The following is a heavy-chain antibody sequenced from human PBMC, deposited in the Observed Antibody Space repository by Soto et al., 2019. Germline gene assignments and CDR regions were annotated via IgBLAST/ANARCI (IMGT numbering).Heavy chain of an antibody. CDR2: INHSGST. CDR1: GGSFSGYY. Sequence: SETLSLTCAVYGGSFSGYYWSWIRQPPGKGLEWIGEINHSGSTNYNPSLKSRVTISVDTSKNQFSLKLNSVTAADTAVYYCARVSATGTRWFGPWGPGTLVTVSS. CDR3: ARVSATGTRWFGP. J-gene: IGHJ5*02. V-gene: IGHV4-34*01. D-gene: IGHD6-13*01.